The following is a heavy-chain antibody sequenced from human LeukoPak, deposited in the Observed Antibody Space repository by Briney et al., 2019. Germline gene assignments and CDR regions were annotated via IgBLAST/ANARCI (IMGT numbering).Heavy chain of an antibody. CDR3: TTSSGSYDYYYGMDV. CDR1: GFTFSNAW. J-gene: IGHJ6*02. V-gene: IGHV3-15*01. CDR2: IKSKTDGGTT. Sequence: GGSLRLSCAASGFTFSNAWMSWVRQAPGKGLEWGGRIKSKTDGGTTDYAAPVKGRFTISRDDSKNTLYLQMNSLKTEDTAVYYCTTSSGSYDYYYGMDVWGQGTTVTVSS. D-gene: IGHD1-26*01.